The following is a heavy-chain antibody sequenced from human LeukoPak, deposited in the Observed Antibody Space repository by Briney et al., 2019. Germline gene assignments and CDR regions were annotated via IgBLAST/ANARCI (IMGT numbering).Heavy chain of an antibody. J-gene: IGHJ4*02. D-gene: IGHD2-2*01. CDR3: ARYYCSSSKCPGVDF. V-gene: IGHV4-31*03. Sequence: SETLSLTCTVSGGSITRGDYYWTWIRQHPGEGLEWIGYSSYSGSAYHNPSLKSRVTISVDTSRNQFSLKLSSVTAADTAVYFCARYYCSSSKCPGVDFWGQGTLVTVSS. CDR2: SSYSGSA. CDR1: GGSITRGDYY.